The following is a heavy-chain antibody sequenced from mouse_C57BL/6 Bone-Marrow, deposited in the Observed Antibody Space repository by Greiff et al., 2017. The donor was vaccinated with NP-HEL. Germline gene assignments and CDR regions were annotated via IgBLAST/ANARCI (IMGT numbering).Heavy chain of an antibody. J-gene: IGHJ4*01. Sequence: EVKLVESGGGLVKPGGSLKLSCAASGFTFSSYAMSWVRQTPEKRLEWVATISDGGSYTYYSDNVKGRFTISRDNAKNNLYLQMSHLKSEDTAMYYCARAMDYWGQGTSVTVSS. V-gene: IGHV5-4*03. CDR3: ARAMDY. CDR2: ISDGGSYT. CDR1: GFTFSSYA.